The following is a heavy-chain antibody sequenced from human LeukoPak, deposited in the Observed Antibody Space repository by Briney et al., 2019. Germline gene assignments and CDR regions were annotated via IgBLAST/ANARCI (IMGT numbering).Heavy chain of an antibody. CDR2: ISGSGGST. J-gene: IGHJ4*02. V-gene: IGHV3-23*01. D-gene: IGHD6-19*01. Sequence: HAGGSLRLSCAASGFTFSSYAMSWVRQAPGKGLEWVSAISGSGGSTHYADSVKGRFTISRDNSKNTLYLQVNSLRAEDTAVYYCAKDWAVAVAGPLDYWGQGTLVTVSS. CDR3: AKDWAVAVAGPLDY. CDR1: GFTFSSYA.